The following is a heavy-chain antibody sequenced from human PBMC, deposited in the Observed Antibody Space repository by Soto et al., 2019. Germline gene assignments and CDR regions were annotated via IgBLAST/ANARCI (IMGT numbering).Heavy chain of an antibody. Sequence: PGESLKISCKGSGYSFTSYWIGWVRQMPGKGLEWMGIIYPGDSDTRYSPSFQGQVTISADKSISTAYLQWSSLKASDTAMYYCARLDCSGGSCYSGHFDYWGQGTLVTVSS. CDR2: IYPGDSDT. V-gene: IGHV5-51*01. D-gene: IGHD2-15*01. CDR3: ARLDCSGGSCYSGHFDY. J-gene: IGHJ4*02. CDR1: GYSFTSYW.